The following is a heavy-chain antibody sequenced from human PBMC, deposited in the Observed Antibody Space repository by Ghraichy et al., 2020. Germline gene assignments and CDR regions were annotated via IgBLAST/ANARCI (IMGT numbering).Heavy chain of an antibody. V-gene: IGHV3-53*01. CDR1: GFSVSSSY. Sequence: GGFLRLSCAASGFSVSSSYMSWVRQAPGKGLDWVSIIYSAGSTSYADSVKGRFTISRDSSKNTLYLQMNSLRVEDTAVYYCARGAVAGYGSFDFWGQGTLVTVSS. CDR3: ARGAVAGYGSFDF. D-gene: IGHD6-19*01. J-gene: IGHJ4*02. CDR2: IYSAGST.